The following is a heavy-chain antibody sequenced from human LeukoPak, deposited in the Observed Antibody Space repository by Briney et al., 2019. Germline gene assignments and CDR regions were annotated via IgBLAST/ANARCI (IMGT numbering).Heavy chain of an antibody. CDR3: AKLDIVVVPAAMPLSSDY. J-gene: IGHJ4*02. Sequence: GRSLRLSCAASGFTFSSYGMHWVRQAPGKGLEWVAVISYDGSNKYYADSVKGRFTISRDNSKNTLYPQMNSLRAEDTAVYYCAKLDIVVVPAAMPLSSDYWGQGTLVTVSS. CDR2: ISYDGSNK. V-gene: IGHV3-30*18. D-gene: IGHD2-2*03. CDR1: GFTFSSYG.